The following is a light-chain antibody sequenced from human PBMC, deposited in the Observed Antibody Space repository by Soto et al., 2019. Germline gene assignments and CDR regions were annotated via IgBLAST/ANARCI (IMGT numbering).Light chain of an antibody. Sequence: QSVLTQPPSVSGAPGQRVTISCTGGSSNIWSGYDVHWYQQLPGTAPKLLIYGNTNRPSGVPDRFSASTYATSASLAITGLQAEDEGDYYCQSYDNRLSGYVFGTGTKLTVL. CDR2: GNT. CDR3: QSYDNRLSGYV. J-gene: IGLJ1*01. V-gene: IGLV1-40*01. CDR1: SSNIWSGYD.